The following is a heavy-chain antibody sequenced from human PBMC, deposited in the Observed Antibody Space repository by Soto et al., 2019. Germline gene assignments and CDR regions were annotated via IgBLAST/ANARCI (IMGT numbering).Heavy chain of an antibody. Sequence: GGSLRLSCAASGITFNTHAMSWVRQAPGKGLEWVSTITASGDSTYYADSMKGRFTISRDNSKNTLYLQMDSLRAEDTAVYYCAKGTNYYGIFDYWGQGTLVTVSS. CDR3: AKGTNYYGIFDY. CDR2: ITASGDST. V-gene: IGHV3-23*01. CDR1: GITFNTHA. J-gene: IGHJ4*02. D-gene: IGHD3-10*01.